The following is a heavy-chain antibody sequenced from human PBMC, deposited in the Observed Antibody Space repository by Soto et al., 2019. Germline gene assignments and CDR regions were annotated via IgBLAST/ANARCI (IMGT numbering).Heavy chain of an antibody. Sequence: GESLKISCKGSGYSFTSYWIGWVRQMPGKGLEWMGIIYPGDSDTRYSPSFQGQVTISADKSISTAYLQWSSLKASDTAMYYCARLQYGCSGGSCSIDYWGQGTLVTVSS. CDR3: ARLQYGCSGGSCSIDY. CDR2: IYPGDSDT. V-gene: IGHV5-51*01. CDR1: GYSFTSYW. J-gene: IGHJ4*02. D-gene: IGHD2-15*01.